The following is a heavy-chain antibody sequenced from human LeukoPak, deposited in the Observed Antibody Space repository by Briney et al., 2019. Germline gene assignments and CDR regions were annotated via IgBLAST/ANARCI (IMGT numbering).Heavy chain of an antibody. CDR2: INPNSGGT. J-gene: IGHJ4*02. D-gene: IGHD5-18*01. Sequence: ASVKVSCKASGYTFTGCYMHWVRQAPGQGLEWMGWINPNSGGTNYAQRFQGWVTMTRDTSISTAYMELSRLRSDDTAVYYCARDRGYSYGWSGFDYWDQGTLVTVSS. V-gene: IGHV1-2*04. CDR1: GYTFTGCY. CDR3: ARDRGYSYGWSGFDY.